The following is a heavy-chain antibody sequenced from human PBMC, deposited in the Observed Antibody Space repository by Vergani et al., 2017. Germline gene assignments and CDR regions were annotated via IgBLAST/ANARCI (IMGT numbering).Heavy chain of an antibody. CDR3: ARGDYGILTGYRY. Sequence: QVQVVQSGAEVKKSGASVKVSCKPSGYTFSNYYMHWVRQAPGQGLEWMGIINPSGGHTNYAQKLQGRVTMTRDTSTSTVYMELSSLRSEDTAIYYCARGDYGILTGYRYWGQGTLVTVSA. D-gene: IGHD3-9*01. V-gene: IGHV1-46*03. CDR2: INPSGGHT. CDR1: GYTFSNYY. J-gene: IGHJ4*02.